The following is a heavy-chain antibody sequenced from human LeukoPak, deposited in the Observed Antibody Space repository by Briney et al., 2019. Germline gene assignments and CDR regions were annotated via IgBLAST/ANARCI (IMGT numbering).Heavy chain of an antibody. CDR2: INHSGST. V-gene: IGHV4-34*01. D-gene: IGHD3-10*01. CDR1: VGSFSGYY. CDR3: ARGRIGLLWFGEYFDY. Sequence: SETLSLTCAVYVGSFSGYYWSWIRQPPGKGLEWIGEINHSGSTNYNPSLKSRVTISVDTSKNQFSLKLSSVTAADTAVYYCARGRIGLLWFGEYFDYWGQGALVTVSS. J-gene: IGHJ4*02.